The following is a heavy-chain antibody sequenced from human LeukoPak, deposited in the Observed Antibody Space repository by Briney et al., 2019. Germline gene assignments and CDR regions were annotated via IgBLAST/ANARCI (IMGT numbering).Heavy chain of an antibody. CDR3: AKGESPQYMVRGVPYYYYVMDV. J-gene: IGHJ6*02. Sequence: GGSLRLSCAASGFTVSSNYMSWVRQAPGKGLEWVSVIYSGGSTYYADSVKGRLTISRDNSKSTLYLQMSSLRAEDTAVYYCAKGESPQYMVRGVPYYYYVMDVWGQGTTVTVAS. V-gene: IGHV3-53*01. D-gene: IGHD3-10*01. CDR1: GFTVSSNY. CDR2: IYSGGST.